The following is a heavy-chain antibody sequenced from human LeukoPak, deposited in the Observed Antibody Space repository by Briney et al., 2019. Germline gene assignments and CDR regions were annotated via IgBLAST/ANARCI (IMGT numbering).Heavy chain of an antibody. V-gene: IGHV4-59*01. Sequence: SETLSLTCTVSGGSISSYYWTWIRQPPGKGLEWIGYIYYSGSTNYNPSLKSRVTISVDTSKNQFSLRLSSVTTADTAVYYCARVRAVRSRSHYYGMDVWGQGTTVTVSS. CDR2: IYYSGST. CDR3: ARVRAVRSRSHYYGMDV. D-gene: IGHD3-10*01. J-gene: IGHJ6*02. CDR1: GGSISSYY.